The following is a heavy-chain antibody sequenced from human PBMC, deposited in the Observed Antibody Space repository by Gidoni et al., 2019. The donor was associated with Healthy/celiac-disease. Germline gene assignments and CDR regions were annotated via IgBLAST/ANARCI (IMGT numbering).Heavy chain of an antibody. Sequence: EVQLVESGGGLVQPGGSLRLSCAASGFTFSSYSMNWVRQAPGKGLEWVSYISSSSSTIYYADSVKGRFTISRDNAKNSLYLQMNSLRAEDTAVYYCARDYGDPDGASWFDPWGQGTLVTVSS. D-gene: IGHD4-17*01. J-gene: IGHJ5*02. CDR2: ISSSSSTI. CDR1: GFTFSSYS. V-gene: IGHV3-48*01. CDR3: ARDYGDPDGASWFDP.